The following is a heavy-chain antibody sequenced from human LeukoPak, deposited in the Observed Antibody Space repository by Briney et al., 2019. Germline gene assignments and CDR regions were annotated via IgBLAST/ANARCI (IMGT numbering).Heavy chain of an antibody. D-gene: IGHD3-22*01. V-gene: IGHV3-74*01. CDR2: INPDGSTT. Sequence: PGESLRLSCAASGFTFSGYWIHWVRQAPGKGLEWVSRINPDGSTTTHADSVKGRFTISRDNAKNTLYLQMNSLRAEDTAMYYCARVLSGSWDWFDPWGQGTLVTVSS. CDR3: ARVLSGSWDWFDP. J-gene: IGHJ5*02. CDR1: GFTFSGYW.